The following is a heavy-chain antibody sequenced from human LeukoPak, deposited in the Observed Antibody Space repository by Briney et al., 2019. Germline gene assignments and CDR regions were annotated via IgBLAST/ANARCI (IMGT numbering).Heavy chain of an antibody. V-gene: IGHV1-69*13. CDR1: GGTFSSYA. CDR2: IIPIFGTA. CDR3: ARSPSYGSGSPPNWFDP. J-gene: IGHJ5*02. D-gene: IGHD3-10*01. Sequence: SVKVSCKASGGTFSSYAISWVQQAPGQGLEWMGGIIPIFGTANYAQKFQGRVTITADESTSTAYMELSSLRSEDTAVYYCARSPSYGSGSPPNWFDPWGQGTLVTVSS.